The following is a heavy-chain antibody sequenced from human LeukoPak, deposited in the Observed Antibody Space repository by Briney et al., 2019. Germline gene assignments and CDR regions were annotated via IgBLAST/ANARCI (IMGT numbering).Heavy chain of an antibody. V-gene: IGHV5-51*01. CDR1: GYTFTSNW. Sequence: GESLKISCXASGYTFTSNWIGWVREMPGRGLKWMGIIYPGDSDTRYSPSFQGQVTISADKSISTAYLQWSSLKASDTAVYYCARPTSRDIDYWGQGTLVTVSS. D-gene: IGHD3-10*01. J-gene: IGHJ4*02. CDR2: IYPGDSDT. CDR3: ARPTSRDIDY.